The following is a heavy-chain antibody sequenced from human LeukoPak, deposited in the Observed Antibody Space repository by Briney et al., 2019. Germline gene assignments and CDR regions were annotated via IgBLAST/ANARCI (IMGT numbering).Heavy chain of an antibody. CDR2: INHNGNVN. CDR1: GFTLRYYQ. J-gene: IGHJ6*02. CDR3: ARGGGLDV. D-gene: IGHD3-16*01. Sequence: GGSLRLSCATSGFTLRYYQMNWARQAPGKGLEWVASINHNGNVNYYVDSVKGRFTISRDNAKNSLYLQMSNLRAEDTAVYFCARGGGLDVWGQGATVTVSS. V-gene: IGHV3-7*03.